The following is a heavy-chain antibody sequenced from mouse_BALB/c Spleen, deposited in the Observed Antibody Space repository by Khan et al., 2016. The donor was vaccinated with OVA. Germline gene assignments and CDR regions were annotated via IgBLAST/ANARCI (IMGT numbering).Heavy chain of an antibody. D-gene: IGHD1-1*01. Sequence: EVELVESGGGLVQPGGSLKLSCAASGFDFSRYWMSWVRQAPGKGLEWIGEINPDSSTINYTPSLKDKFIISRDNAKNTLYLQMSKVRSEDTALYYCARLYYYGHFDYWGQGTTLTVSS. CDR3: ARLYYYGHFDY. CDR2: INPDSSTI. V-gene: IGHV4-1*02. CDR1: GFDFSRYW. J-gene: IGHJ2*01.